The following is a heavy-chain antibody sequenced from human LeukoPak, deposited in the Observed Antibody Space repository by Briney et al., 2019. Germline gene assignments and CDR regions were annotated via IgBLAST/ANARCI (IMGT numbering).Heavy chain of an antibody. Sequence: GASVKVSCTASGYTFTSYGISWVRQAPGQGLEWMGWISAYNGNTNYAQKLPGRVTMTTDTSTSTAYMELRSLRSDDTAVYYCARATARPYGSGSNRFDPWGQGTLVTVSS. J-gene: IGHJ5*02. V-gene: IGHV1-18*04. CDR2: ISAYNGNT. CDR3: ARATARPYGSGSNRFDP. CDR1: GYTFTSYG. D-gene: IGHD3-10*01.